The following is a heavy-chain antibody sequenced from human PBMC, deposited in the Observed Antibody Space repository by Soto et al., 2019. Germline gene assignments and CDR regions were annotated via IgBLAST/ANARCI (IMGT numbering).Heavy chain of an antibody. CDR1: GGSISSYY. D-gene: IGHD4-17*01. Sequence: SETLSLTCTVSGGSISSYYWSWIRQPPGKGLEWIGYIYYSGSTNYNPSLKSRVTISVDTSKNQFSLKLSSVTAADTAVYYCARHPYGGYYYYYYMDVWGKGTTVTVSS. V-gene: IGHV4-59*08. CDR2: IYYSGST. J-gene: IGHJ6*03. CDR3: ARHPYGGYYYYYYMDV.